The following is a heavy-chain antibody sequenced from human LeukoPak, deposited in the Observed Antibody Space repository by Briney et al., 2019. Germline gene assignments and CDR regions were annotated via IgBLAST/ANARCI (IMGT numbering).Heavy chain of an antibody. Sequence: GGSLIHARTTPGLTVSSYGIHWGRPAPGKGREWGAVISYDGSNKYYADSVKGRFTISRDNSMPTLSLQMNSLSAEDTAVYYCAKPPGASLNTHFDYWGPGTLVTVSS. CDR3: AKPPGASLNTHFDY. J-gene: IGHJ4*02. CDR1: GLTVSSYG. CDR2: ISYDGSNK. D-gene: IGHD3-10*01. V-gene: IGHV3-30*18.